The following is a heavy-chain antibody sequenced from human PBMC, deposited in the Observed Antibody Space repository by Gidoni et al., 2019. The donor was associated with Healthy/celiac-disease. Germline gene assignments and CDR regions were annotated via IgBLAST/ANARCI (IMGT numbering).Heavy chain of an antibody. V-gene: IGHV4-34*01. J-gene: IGHJ3*02. Sequence: QVQLQQCGAGLLKPSETLSLTCAVYGGSFSGSYWSWIRQPPGKGLEWIGEINHSGSTNYNPSLKSRVTISVDTSKNQFSLKLSSVTAADTAVYYWAREAALYCSSTSCRDAFDIWGQGTMVTVSS. CDR2: INHSGST. CDR3: AREAALYCSSTSCRDAFDI. CDR1: GGSFSGSY. D-gene: IGHD2-2*01.